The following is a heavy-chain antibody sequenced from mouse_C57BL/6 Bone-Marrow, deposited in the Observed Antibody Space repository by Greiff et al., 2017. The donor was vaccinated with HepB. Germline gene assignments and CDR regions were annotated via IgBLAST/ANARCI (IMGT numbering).Heavy chain of an antibody. CDR3: AREGFYYGSSYDY. V-gene: IGHV1-82*01. CDR1: GYAFSSSW. Sequence: QVQLKESGPELVKPGASVKISCKASGYAFSSSWMNWVKQRPGKGLEWIGRIYPGDGDTNYKGKFKGKATLTADKSSSTAYMQLSSLTSEDSAVYFCAREGFYYGSSYDYWGQGTTLTVSS. D-gene: IGHD1-1*01. CDR2: IYPGDGDT. J-gene: IGHJ2*01.